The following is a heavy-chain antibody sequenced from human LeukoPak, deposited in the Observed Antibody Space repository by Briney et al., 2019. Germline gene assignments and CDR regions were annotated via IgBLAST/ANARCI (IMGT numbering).Heavy chain of an antibody. CDR1: GFTFSSYA. CDR2: ISYDGSNK. V-gene: IGHV3-30*04. J-gene: IGHJ4*02. D-gene: IGHD3-22*01. CDR3: ARSPTYYYDSSGYYGY. Sequence: PGGSLRLSCAASGFTFSSYAMHWVRQAPGKGLEWVAVISYDGSNKYYADSVKGRFTISRDNSKNTLYLQMNSLRAEDTAVYYCARSPTYYYDSSGYYGYWGQGTLVTVSS.